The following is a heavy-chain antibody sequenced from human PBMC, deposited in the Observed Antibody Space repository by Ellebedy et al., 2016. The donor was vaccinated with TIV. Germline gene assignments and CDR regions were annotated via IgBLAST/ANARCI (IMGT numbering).Heavy chain of an antibody. CDR3: ARSAGYGDMDV. J-gene: IGHJ6*03. D-gene: IGHD5-12*01. CDR1: GFTFSSYW. CDR2: IKQDGSEK. Sequence: GGSLRLXXVASGFTFSSYWMNWVRQAPGKGLEWVANIKQDGSEKYYVDSVKGRFTISRDNAKNSVYMQVNSLRAEDTAIYYCARSAGYGDMDVWGKGTTVTVSS. V-gene: IGHV3-7*01.